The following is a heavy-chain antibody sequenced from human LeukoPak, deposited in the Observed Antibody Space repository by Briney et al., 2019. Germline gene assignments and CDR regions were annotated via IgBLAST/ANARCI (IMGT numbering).Heavy chain of an antibody. CDR3: AWGYSYGYVHYFDY. J-gene: IGHJ4*02. V-gene: IGHV1-69*01. CDR1: GGTFSSYA. Sequence: EASVKVSCKASGGTFSSYAISWVRQAPGQGLEWMGGIIPIFGTANYAQKLQGRVTISADESTSTAYMELSSLRSEDTAVYYCAWGYSYGYVHYFDYWGQGTLVTVSS. D-gene: IGHD5-18*01. CDR2: IIPIFGTA.